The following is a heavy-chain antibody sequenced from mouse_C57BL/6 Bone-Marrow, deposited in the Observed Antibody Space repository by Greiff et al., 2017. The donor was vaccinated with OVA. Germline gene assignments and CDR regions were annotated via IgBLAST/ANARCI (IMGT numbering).Heavy chain of an antibody. CDR1: GYTFTDYY. D-gene: IGHD3-2*02. Sequence: QVQLKESGAELVRPGASVKLSCKASGYTFTDYYINWVKQRPGQGLEWIARIYPGSGNTYYNEKFKGKATLTAEKSSSTAYMQLSSLTSEDSAVYFCARGAHAAYYAMDYWGQGTSVTVSS. CDR3: ARGAHAAYYAMDY. J-gene: IGHJ4*01. V-gene: IGHV1-76*01. CDR2: IYPGSGNT.